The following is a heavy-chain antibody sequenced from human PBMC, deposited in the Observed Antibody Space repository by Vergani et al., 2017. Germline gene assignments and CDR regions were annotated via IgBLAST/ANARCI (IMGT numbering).Heavy chain of an antibody. CDR3: ARDYYEFGSGYYTGAGFDY. Sequence: QVQLVESGGGVVQPGRSLRLSCAASGFTFSSYAMHWVRQAPGKGLEWVAVITYDGSNKYYADSVKGRFTISRDNSKNTLYLQMNSLRAEDTAVYYCARDYYEFGSGYYTGAGFDYWGQGTLVTVSS. D-gene: IGHD3-3*01. CDR2: ITYDGSNK. J-gene: IGHJ4*02. CDR1: GFTFSSYA. V-gene: IGHV3-30-3*01.